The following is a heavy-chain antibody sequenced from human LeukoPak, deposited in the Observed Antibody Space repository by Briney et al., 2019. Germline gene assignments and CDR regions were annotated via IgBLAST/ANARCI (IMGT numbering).Heavy chain of an antibody. V-gene: IGHV4-39*01. J-gene: IGHJ4*02. Sequence: SETLSLTCTVSGGSISSYYWGWIRQPPGKGLEWIGSIYYSGSTYYNPSLKSRVTISVDTSKNQFSLKLSSVTAADTAVYYCASRGTYYYGSGSYYFDYWGQGTLVTVSS. D-gene: IGHD3-10*01. CDR1: GGSISSYY. CDR2: IYYSGST. CDR3: ASRGTYYYGSGSYYFDY.